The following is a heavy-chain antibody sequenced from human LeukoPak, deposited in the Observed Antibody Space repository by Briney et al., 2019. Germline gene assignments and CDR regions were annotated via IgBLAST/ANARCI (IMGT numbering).Heavy chain of an antibody. Sequence: GGSLRLSCAASGFTFSSYWMSWVRQAPGKGLEWLSYISNSDNTIYNADSVKGRFTISRDNAKNSLYLQMNSLRAEDTAVYYCARGRAAAGHFDLWGQGTLVTVSS. CDR2: ISNSDNTI. CDR1: GFTFSSYW. V-gene: IGHV3-48*04. J-gene: IGHJ4*02. D-gene: IGHD6-13*01. CDR3: ARGRAAAGHFDL.